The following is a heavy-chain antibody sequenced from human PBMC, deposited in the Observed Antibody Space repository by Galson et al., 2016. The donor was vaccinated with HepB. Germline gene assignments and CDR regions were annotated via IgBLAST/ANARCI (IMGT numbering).Heavy chain of an antibody. CDR3: ASAYCSNSVCTTYFDY. Sequence: SVKVSCKASGYTFTRYYMHWVRQAPGQGLEWMGIINPSGGSTSYAQKFQGGVTVTRDTSTSTVYMELSSLRSEDTAVYYCASAYCSNSVCTTYFDYWGQGTLVTVSS. D-gene: IGHD2-8*01. CDR1: GYTFTRYY. V-gene: IGHV1-46*01. CDR2: INPSGGST. J-gene: IGHJ4*02.